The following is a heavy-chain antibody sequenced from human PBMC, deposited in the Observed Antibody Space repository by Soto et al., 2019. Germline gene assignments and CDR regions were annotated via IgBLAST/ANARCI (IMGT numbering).Heavy chain of an antibody. V-gene: IGHV3-33*01. CDR1: GFTFSSYG. CDR3: ARDQGGLRSFDI. J-gene: IGHJ3*02. CDR2: IWYDGSNK. Sequence: PVGSLRLSCAASGFTFSSYGMHWVRQAPGKGLEWVAVIWYDGSNKYYADSVKGRFTISRDNSKNTLYLQMNSLRAEDTAVYYCARDQGGLRSFDIWGQGTMVTVSS. D-gene: IGHD2-15*01.